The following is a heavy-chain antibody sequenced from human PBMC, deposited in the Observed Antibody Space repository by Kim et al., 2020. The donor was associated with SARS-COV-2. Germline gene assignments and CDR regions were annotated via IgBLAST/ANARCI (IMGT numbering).Heavy chain of an antibody. CDR3: ARDLWLLSGYYYYGMDV. D-gene: IGHD3-3*01. J-gene: IGHJ6*02. Sequence: GGSLRLSCAASGFTFSSYSMNWVRQAPGKGLEWVSYISSSSSTIYYADSVKGRFTISRDNAKNSLYLQMNSLRDEDTAVYYCARDLWLLSGYYYYGMDVWGQGTTVTVSS. CDR1: GFTFSSYS. V-gene: IGHV3-48*02. CDR2: ISSSSSTI.